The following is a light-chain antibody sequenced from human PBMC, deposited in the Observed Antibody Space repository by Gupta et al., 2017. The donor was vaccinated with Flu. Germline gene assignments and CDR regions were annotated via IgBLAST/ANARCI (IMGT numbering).Light chain of an antibody. Sequence: MTQSPATLSVSPGEGATLSCRASQSVGTNLAWYQQRPGQAPRLLIYGAFTRATGIPASFRGSGSGTEFTLTLSSLQSEDFAVYYCQQDNSWPGTFGQGTKVEV. CDR3: QQDNSWPGT. V-gene: IGKV3-15*01. CDR2: GAF. J-gene: IGKJ1*01. CDR1: QSVGTN.